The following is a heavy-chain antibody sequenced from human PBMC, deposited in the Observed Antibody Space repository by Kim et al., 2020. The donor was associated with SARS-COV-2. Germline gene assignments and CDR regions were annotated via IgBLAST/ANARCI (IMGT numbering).Heavy chain of an antibody. CDR2: ISGSGGTT. CDR1: GFIFSTYT. CDR3: AKMGVYSTSSY. J-gene: IGHJ1*01. D-gene: IGHD6-6*01. Sequence: GGSLRLSCAASGFIFSTYTMSWVRQAPGKGLEWVSSISGSGGTTYYADPAKGRLTISSDNSTNTVFLQMIGLRAEDTAVYYCAKMGVYSTSSYWVQCTLV. V-gene: IGHV3-23*01.